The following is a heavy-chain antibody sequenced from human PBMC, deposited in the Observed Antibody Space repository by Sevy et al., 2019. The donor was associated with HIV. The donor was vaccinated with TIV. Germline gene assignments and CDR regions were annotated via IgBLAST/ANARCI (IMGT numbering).Heavy chain of an antibody. D-gene: IGHD2-21*02. Sequence: GGSLRLSCAASGFTFSDYYMSWIRQAPGKGLEWVSYISSSGSTIYYADSVKGRFTISRDNAKNSLYLQMNSLRAEDTTVYHCARVVYCGGYCYSRSDKTIDYWGQGTLVTVSS. CDR2: ISSSGSTI. J-gene: IGHJ4*02. CDR1: GFTFSDYY. V-gene: IGHV3-11*01. CDR3: ARVVYCGGYCYSRSDKTIDY.